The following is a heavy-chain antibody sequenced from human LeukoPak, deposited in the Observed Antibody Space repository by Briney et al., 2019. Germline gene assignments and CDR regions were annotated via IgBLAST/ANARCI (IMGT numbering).Heavy chain of an antibody. Sequence: GRSLRLSCAASGFTFSSYAMHWVRQAPGKGLEWVAIISYDGSNKYYADSVKGRFTISGDNPNNTVFLQMNSLRAEDTAVYYCARDRVDDTMVRRVVGYSFGLDAWGQGTTVTVSS. CDR3: ARDRVDDTMVRRVVGYSFGLDA. CDR1: GFTFSSYA. J-gene: IGHJ6*02. D-gene: IGHD3-10*01. V-gene: IGHV3-30-3*01. CDR2: ISYDGSNK.